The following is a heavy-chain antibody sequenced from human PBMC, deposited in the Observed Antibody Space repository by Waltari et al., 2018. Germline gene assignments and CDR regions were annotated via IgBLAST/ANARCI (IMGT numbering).Heavy chain of an antibody. CDR2: SLAYNGNT. Sequence: QVQLVQSGAEVTKPGASVTVSCKASGYTLTSYGISWVRQAHGQGLEWMGWSLAYNGNTNYAHKLQGRVTMTTDTSTSTAYMELRSLRSDDTAVYDCARYGDYRGVGFYYYYGMDVWGQGTTVTVSS. V-gene: IGHV1-18*01. J-gene: IGHJ6*02. D-gene: IGHD4-17*01. CDR1: GYTLTSYG. CDR3: ARYGDYRGVGFYYYYGMDV.